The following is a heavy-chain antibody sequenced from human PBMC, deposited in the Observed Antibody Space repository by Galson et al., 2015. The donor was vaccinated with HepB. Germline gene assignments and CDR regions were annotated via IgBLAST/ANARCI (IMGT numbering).Heavy chain of an antibody. Sequence: SLRLSCAASGFTFSNYGMHWVRQAPGKGPEWVAVISYDGGSKDYADSVKGRFTIARDNSKNTLFLQTNSLRAEDTAVYYCAKDALAAGLGELDNWGQGTLVTISS. CDR1: GFTFSNYG. J-gene: IGHJ4*02. CDR3: AKDALAAGLGELDN. CDR2: ISYDGGSK. D-gene: IGHD6-13*01. V-gene: IGHV3-30*18.